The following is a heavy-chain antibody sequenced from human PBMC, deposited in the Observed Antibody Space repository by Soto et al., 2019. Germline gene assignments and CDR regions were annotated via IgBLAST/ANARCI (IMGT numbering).Heavy chain of an antibody. D-gene: IGHD2-2*01. CDR3: VREAFGVDAHWFYP. CDR2: ISPYNGNT. Sequence: SVKVSCMPSAYPFTTSSINWVRPAPGQGLEWMGWISPYNGNTNYAQNFQGRVTMTTDTSTRTAYMELRSLKSDDTGGYYSVREAFGVDAHWFYPWGQGTLVTVSS. V-gene: IGHV1-18*04. CDR1: AYPFTTSS. J-gene: IGHJ5*01.